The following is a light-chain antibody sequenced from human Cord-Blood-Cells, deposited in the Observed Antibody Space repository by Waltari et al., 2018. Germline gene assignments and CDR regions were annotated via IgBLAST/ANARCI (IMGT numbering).Light chain of an antibody. V-gene: IGKV1-12*01. CDR1: QGITSW. Sequence: DLQLTHSPSSVSASVGNRVTIPCRASQGITSWLDWYQQKPGKAPKLLIYAASSLQSGVASRFSGSGSGTDFTLTISSLQPEDFATYYCRQANSFPFTFGPGTKVDIK. CDR2: AAS. J-gene: IGKJ3*01. CDR3: RQANSFPFT.